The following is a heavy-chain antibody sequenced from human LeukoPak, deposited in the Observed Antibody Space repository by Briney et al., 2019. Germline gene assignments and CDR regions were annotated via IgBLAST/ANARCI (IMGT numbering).Heavy chain of an antibody. V-gene: IGHV5-51*01. D-gene: IGHD3-10*01. Sequence: GESLKISCQVSGYIFTNYWIGWVRQAPGKGLESMGIIYPADSDTTYSPSFEGQVTISVDKSISTVYLQWGSLKASDTAMYYCARQSRDGSKTRGYYFDSWGQGTLVTVSS. CDR1: GYIFTNYW. J-gene: IGHJ4*02. CDR2: IYPADSDT. CDR3: ARQSRDGSKTRGYYFDS.